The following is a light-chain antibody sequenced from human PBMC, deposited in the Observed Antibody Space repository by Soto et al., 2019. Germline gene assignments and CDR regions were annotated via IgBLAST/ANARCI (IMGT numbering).Light chain of an antibody. CDR1: SGSIASSY. CDR3: QSYDSNNQV. Sequence: NFMLTQPHSVSESPGKTVTISCTRSSGSIASSYVQWYQQRPGSAPTTVIYENKQRPSGVPDRFSGSIDSSSNSASLTISGLRTEDEAEYYCQSYDSNNQVFGGGTKVTVL. J-gene: IGLJ2*01. CDR2: ENK. V-gene: IGLV6-57*04.